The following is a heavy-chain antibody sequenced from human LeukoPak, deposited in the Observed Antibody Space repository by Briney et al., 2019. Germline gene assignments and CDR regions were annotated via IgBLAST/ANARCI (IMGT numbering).Heavy chain of an antibody. J-gene: IGHJ3*02. Sequence: SQTLSLTCNVSGISISDGRHYWAWIRQRPGRGLEWIGYKYYSGSAKYNPSLKSRLTISIDTPENQFSLHLSSVTAADTAMYYCATPYCSSLSCLDVFNIWGQGRMVTVSS. CDR3: ATPYCSSLSCLDVFNI. V-gene: IGHV4-31*03. D-gene: IGHD2-2*01. CDR2: KYYSGSA. CDR1: GISISDGRHY.